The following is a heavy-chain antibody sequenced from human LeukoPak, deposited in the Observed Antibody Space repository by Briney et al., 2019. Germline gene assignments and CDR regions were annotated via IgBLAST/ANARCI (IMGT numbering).Heavy chain of an antibody. V-gene: IGHV3-23*01. Sequence: PGGSLRLSCAASGFTFSSYAMSWVRQAPGKGVEWVSAISGSGGSTYYADSVKGRFTISRDNSKNTLYLQMNSLRAEDTAVYYCAKDGHRGMVRGVTDYWGQGTLVTVSS. CDR1: GFTFSSYA. CDR2: ISGSGGST. CDR3: AKDGHRGMVRGVTDY. J-gene: IGHJ4*02. D-gene: IGHD3-10*01.